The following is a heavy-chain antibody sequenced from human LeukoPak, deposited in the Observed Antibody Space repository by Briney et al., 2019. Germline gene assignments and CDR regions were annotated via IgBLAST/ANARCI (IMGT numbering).Heavy chain of an antibody. CDR1: GFTFNNHV. Sequence: QPGRSLRLSCAASGFTFNNHVMHWVRQAPGKGLEWVAVISSDGSLKYYADSVKGRFTISRDNAKNSLYLQMNSLRAEDTAVYYCARAHNWKYGSFDFWGQGTLVTVSS. J-gene: IGHJ4*02. CDR3: ARAHNWKYGSFDF. D-gene: IGHD1-7*01. V-gene: IGHV3-30*04. CDR2: ISSDGSLK.